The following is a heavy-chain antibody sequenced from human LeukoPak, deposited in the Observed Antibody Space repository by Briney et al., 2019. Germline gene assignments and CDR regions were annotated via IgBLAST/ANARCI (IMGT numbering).Heavy chain of an antibody. Sequence: GESLKISCKGSRYSFTNYWIGWVRQIPGKGPERMGIIYPGDSDPTYRPPFQGQVSISAEKSISTAYLQWSRLKASDTAMYYCARVYGSGSYYGDNWFDPWGQGTLVTVSS. CDR1: RYSFTNYW. CDR2: IYPGDSDP. D-gene: IGHD3-10*01. CDR3: ARVYGSGSYYGDNWFDP. V-gene: IGHV5-51*01. J-gene: IGHJ5*02.